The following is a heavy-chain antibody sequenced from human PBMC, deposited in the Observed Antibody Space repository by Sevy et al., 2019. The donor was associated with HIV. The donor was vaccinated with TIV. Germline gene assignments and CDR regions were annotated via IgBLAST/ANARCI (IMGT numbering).Heavy chain of an antibody. CDR3: ARDLFPYCSGGSCYSADYYYYGMDV. CDR2: IWNDGSNK. CDR1: GFTFSDYG. Sequence: GGSLRLSCAASGFTFSDYGMQWVRQAPGKGLEWVAVIWNDGSNKYYADSVKGRFTTSRDNSSNTLYLQMNSLRAEDTAVYYCARDLFPYCSGGSCYSADYYYYGMDVWGQGTTVTVSS. J-gene: IGHJ6*02. V-gene: IGHV3-33*01. D-gene: IGHD2-15*01.